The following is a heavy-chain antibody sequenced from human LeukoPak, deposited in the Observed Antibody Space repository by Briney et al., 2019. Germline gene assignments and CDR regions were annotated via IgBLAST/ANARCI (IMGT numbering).Heavy chain of an antibody. J-gene: IGHJ6*03. D-gene: IGHD3-16*01. Sequence: PSETLSLTCTVSGGSIRGYYWSWVRQPPGRGLEWIAYIYYSGSTNYNPSLKSRVTISLDTSKNQFSLKLSSVTAADTAVYYCAVGATHYYMDVWGKGTTVTVSS. CDR1: GGSIRGYY. CDR3: AVGATHYYMDV. CDR2: IYYSGST. V-gene: IGHV4-59*08.